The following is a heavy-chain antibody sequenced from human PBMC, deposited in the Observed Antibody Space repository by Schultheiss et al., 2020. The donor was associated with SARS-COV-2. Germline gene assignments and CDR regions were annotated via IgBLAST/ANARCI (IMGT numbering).Heavy chain of an antibody. Sequence: SETLSLTCAVSGYSISDGYYWSWIRQHPGKGLEWIGYIYYSGSTYYNPSLKSRVTISVDRSKNQFSLKLSSVTAADTAVYYCARVHYLYGMDVWGQGTTVTVSS. CDR3: ARVHYLYGMDV. CDR2: IYYSGST. J-gene: IGHJ6*02. V-gene: IGHV4-31*11. CDR1: GYSISDGYY. D-gene: IGHD1-26*01.